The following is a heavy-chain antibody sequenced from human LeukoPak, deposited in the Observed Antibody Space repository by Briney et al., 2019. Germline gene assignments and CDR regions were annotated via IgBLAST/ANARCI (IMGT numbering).Heavy chain of an antibody. CDR2: ISSSSSYI. J-gene: IGHJ3*02. Sequence: GGSLRLSCAASGFTFSTYIMNWVRQAPGKGLEWVSSISSSSSYIYYADSVKGRFTISRDNAKNSLYLQMNSLRAEDTAVYYCAESSGSYYLGAFDIWGQGTMVTVSS. CDR3: AESSGSYYLGAFDI. CDR1: GFTFSTYI. D-gene: IGHD1-26*01. V-gene: IGHV3-21*01.